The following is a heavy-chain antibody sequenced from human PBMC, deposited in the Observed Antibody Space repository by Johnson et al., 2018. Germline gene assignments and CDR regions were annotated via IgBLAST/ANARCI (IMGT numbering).Heavy chain of an antibody. J-gene: IGHJ4*02. D-gene: IGHD3-16*01. CDR1: GGSISSSNW. CDR3: ARVNQRLFDF. V-gene: IGHV4-4*02. Sequence: QVQLQESGPGLVKPSGTLSLTCAVSGGSISSSNWWSWVRQPPGKGLEWIGQIYHGGTTNYNPSLKSRATISTDKSNNQFSLRLTSVTAADTAVDYCARVNQRLFDFWGQGTLVTVSS. CDR2: IYHGGTT.